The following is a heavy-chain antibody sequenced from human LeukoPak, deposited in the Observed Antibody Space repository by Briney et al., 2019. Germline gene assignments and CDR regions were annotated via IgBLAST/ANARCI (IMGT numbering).Heavy chain of an antibody. D-gene: IGHD1/OR15-1a*01. J-gene: IGHJ4*02. CDR2: SSRDGANT. CDR3: ARGGVEQGNRIYLDS. Sequence: PGGSLRLSCAASGFALSSYAVLWVRHAPGKGLEWVTWSSRDGANTYSADFVKGRLTVSRDNAKNTLYLQMNSLTIDDTAVYYCARGGVEQGNRIYLDSWGQGTLVTVSS. V-gene: IGHV3-30-3*01. CDR1: GFALSSYA.